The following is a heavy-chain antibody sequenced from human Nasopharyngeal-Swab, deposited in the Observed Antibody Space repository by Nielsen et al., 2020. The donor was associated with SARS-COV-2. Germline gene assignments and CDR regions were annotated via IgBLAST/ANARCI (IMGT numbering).Heavy chain of an antibody. CDR2: IKSKTDGGTT. V-gene: IGHV3-15*01. CDR3: TTDSRDYDFWSGYYPPSDY. J-gene: IGHJ4*02. D-gene: IGHD3-3*01. Sequence: WIRQPPGKGLEWVGRIKSKTDGGTTDYAAPVKGRFTISRGDSKNTLYLQMNSLKTEDTAVYYCTTDSRDYDFWSGYYPPSDYWGQGTLVTVSS.